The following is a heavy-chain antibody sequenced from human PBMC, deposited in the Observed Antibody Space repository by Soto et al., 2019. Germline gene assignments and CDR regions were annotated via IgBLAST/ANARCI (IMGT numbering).Heavy chain of an antibody. CDR3: ARDSDYYSSGSFDY. CDR1: GGSISSGDYY. Sequence: SETLSLTCTVSGGSISSGDYYWSWIRQPPGKGLEWIGYIYYSGSTYNNPSLKSRVTISVNTSKNQFSLNLRSVTAADTAVYYCARDSDYYSSGSFDYWGQGTLGTVS. J-gene: IGHJ4*02. V-gene: IGHV4-30-4*01. D-gene: IGHD3-10*01. CDR2: IYYSGST.